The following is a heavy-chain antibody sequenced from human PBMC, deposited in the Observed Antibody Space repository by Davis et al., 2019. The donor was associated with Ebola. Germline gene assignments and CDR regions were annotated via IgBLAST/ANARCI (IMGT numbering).Heavy chain of an antibody. CDR3: ARVSGDRGGYYMDV. CDR2: ISYDGSNK. Sequence: PGGSLRLSCAASGLTFSSYAMHWVRQAPGKGLEWVAVISYDGSNKYYADSVKGRFTISRDNSKNTLYLQMNSLRAEDTAVYYCARVSGDRGGYYMDVWGKGTTVTVSS. J-gene: IGHJ6*03. V-gene: IGHV3-30-3*01. CDR1: GLTFSSYA. D-gene: IGHD7-27*01.